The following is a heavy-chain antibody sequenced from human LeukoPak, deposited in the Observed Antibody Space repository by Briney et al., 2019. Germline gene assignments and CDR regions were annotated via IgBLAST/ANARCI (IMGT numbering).Heavy chain of an antibody. CDR1: GGSISSGGYS. Sequence: SQTLSLTCAVSGGSISSGGYSWSWIRQPPGKGLEWIGYIYHSGSTYYNPSLKSRVTISVDRSKNQFSLKLSSVTAADTAVYYCARAISSITMVRGVIFWFDPWGQGTLVAVSS. D-gene: IGHD3-10*01. CDR3: ARAISSITMVRGVIFWFDP. J-gene: IGHJ5*02. CDR2: IYHSGST. V-gene: IGHV4-30-2*01.